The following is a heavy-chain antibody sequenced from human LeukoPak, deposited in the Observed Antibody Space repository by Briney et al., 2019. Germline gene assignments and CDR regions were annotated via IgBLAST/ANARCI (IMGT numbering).Heavy chain of an antibody. CDR2: INHNGNVN. J-gene: IGHJ6*02. CDR3: ERGGGLDV. Sequence: GGSLRLSCAASGFTFSSYWMNWARQAPGQGLEWVASINHNGNVNYYVDSVKGRFTISRDNAKNSLYLQMSSLRAEDTAVYFCERGGGLDVWGQGATVTVSS. V-gene: IGHV3-7*03. D-gene: IGHD3-16*01. CDR1: GFTFSSYW.